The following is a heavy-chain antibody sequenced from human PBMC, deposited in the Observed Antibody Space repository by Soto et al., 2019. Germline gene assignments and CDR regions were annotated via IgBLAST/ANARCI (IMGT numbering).Heavy chain of an antibody. V-gene: IGHV3-33*01. CDR1: GFTFSSYG. CDR2: IWYDGSNK. J-gene: IGHJ4*02. D-gene: IGHD1-26*01. CDR3: ARDSGAAGYFDY. Sequence: QVQLVESGGGVVQPGRSLRLSCAASGFTFSSYGMHWVRQAPGKGLEWVAVIWYDGSNKYYADSVKGRFTISRDNSKNTLYLQMNSLRAEDTAVYYCARDSGAAGYFDYWGPGTLVTVSS.